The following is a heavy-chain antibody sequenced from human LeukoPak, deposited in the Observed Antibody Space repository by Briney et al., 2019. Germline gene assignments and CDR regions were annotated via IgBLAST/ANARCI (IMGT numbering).Heavy chain of an antibody. J-gene: IGHJ4*02. CDR2: INAYNGNT. V-gene: IGHV1-18*01. CDR1: GYTFTSYG. Sequence: ASVKVSCKASGYTFTSYGISWVRQAPGQGLEWMGWINAYNGNTNYAQKLQGRVTMTTDTSTSTAYMELGSLRSDDTAVYYCARLYDFWSGSNQHVGGNYDYWGQGTLVTVSS. D-gene: IGHD3-3*01. CDR3: ARLYDFWSGSNQHVGGNYDY.